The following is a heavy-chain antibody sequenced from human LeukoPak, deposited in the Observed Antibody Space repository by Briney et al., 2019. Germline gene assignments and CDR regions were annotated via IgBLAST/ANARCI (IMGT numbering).Heavy chain of an antibody. CDR2: IYSGGST. V-gene: IGHV3-53*01. Sequence: PGGSLRLSCAASGFTVSSNYMSWVRQAPGKGLEWVSVIYSGGSTYYADSVKGQFTISRDNSKNTLYLQMNSLRAEDTAVYYCATEAPMITFGGVILYYFDYWGQGTLVTVSS. J-gene: IGHJ4*02. CDR1: GFTVSSNY. D-gene: IGHD3-16*01. CDR3: ATEAPMITFGGVILYYFDY.